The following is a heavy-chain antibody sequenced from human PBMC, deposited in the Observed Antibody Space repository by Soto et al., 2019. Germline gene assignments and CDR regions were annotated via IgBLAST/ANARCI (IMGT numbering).Heavy chain of an antibody. D-gene: IGHD6-13*01. CDR2: ISSSSSYI. J-gene: IGHJ6*02. Sequence: PGGSLRLSCAASGFTFSSYSMNWVRQAPGKGLEWVSSISSSSSYIYYADSVKGRFTISRDNAKNSLYLQMNSLRAEDTAVCYCARVGIAAAGYYYYGMDVWGQGTTVTVSS. V-gene: IGHV3-21*01. CDR1: GFTFSSYS. CDR3: ARVGIAAAGYYYYGMDV.